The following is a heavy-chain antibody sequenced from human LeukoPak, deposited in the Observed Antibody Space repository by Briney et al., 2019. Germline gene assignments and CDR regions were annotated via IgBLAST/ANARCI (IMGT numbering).Heavy chain of an antibody. V-gene: IGHV3-15*01. CDR2: IKSKTDGGTT. J-gene: IGHJ4*02. CDR3: TTALDSYFDY. D-gene: IGHD3-22*01. CDR1: GFTFSNAW. Sequence: PGGSLRLSCAASGFTFSNAWMSWVRQAPGKGLEWFGRIKSKTDGGTTDYAAPVKGRFTISRDDSKNTLYLQMNSLKTEDTAVYYCTTALDSYFDYWGQGTLVTVSS.